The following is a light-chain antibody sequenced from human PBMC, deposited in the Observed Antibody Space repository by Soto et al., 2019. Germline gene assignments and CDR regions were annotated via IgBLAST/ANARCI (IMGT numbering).Light chain of an antibody. CDR1: QSVKNNY. CDR2: DAS. Sequence: EIVLKQSPDTLSLSPGARATLSCRASQSVKNNYLAWYQQKPGQPPRFLIYDASSRATGIPDRFSGSGSGTDFTLTISRPEPEDFAVYYCQQYGSTPLALGGGTKV. J-gene: IGKJ4*02. V-gene: IGKV3-20*01. CDR3: QQYGSTPLA.